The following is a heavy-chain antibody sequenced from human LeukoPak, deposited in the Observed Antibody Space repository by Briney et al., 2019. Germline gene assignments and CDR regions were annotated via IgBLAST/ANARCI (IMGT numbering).Heavy chain of an antibody. Sequence: SGGSLRLSCAASGFTFSSYAMSWVRQAPGKGLEWVSAISGSGGSTYYADSVKGRFTISRDNSKNTLYLQMNSLRAEDTAVYYCARDFNAAAIFDYWGQGTLVTVSS. CDR2: ISGSGGST. CDR1: GFTFSSYA. J-gene: IGHJ4*02. CDR3: ARDFNAAAIFDY. V-gene: IGHV3-23*01. D-gene: IGHD2-2*01.